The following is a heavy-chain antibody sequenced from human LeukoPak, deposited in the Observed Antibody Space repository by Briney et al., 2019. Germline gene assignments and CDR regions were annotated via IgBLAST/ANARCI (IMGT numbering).Heavy chain of an antibody. V-gene: IGHV5-51*01. Sequence: GESLKISCKGSGSGYSFANFWIGWVRQMPGKGLEWMGIIYPGDSDTRYSPSFESQVTISADKSISTAYLQWSSLRASDTAMYFCARRSGSYFNFWGQGTQVIVSS. D-gene: IGHD1-26*01. CDR2: IYPGDSDT. J-gene: IGHJ4*02. CDR1: GYSFANFW. CDR3: ARRSGSYFNF.